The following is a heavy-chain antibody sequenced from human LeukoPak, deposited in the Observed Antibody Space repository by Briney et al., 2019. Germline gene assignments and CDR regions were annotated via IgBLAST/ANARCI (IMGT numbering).Heavy chain of an antibody. Sequence: PSETLSLTCTVSGGSISSYYWSWIRQPPGKGLEWIGYIYYSGSTNYNPSLKSRVTISVDTSKNQFSLKLSSVTAADTAVYYCARMYSSSWYDAFDIWGQGTVVTVSS. J-gene: IGHJ3*02. D-gene: IGHD6-13*01. V-gene: IGHV4-59*01. CDR3: ARMYSSSWYDAFDI. CDR2: IYYSGST. CDR1: GGSISSYY.